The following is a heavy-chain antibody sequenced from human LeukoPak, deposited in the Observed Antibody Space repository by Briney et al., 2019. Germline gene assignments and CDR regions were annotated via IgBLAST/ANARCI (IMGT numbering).Heavy chain of an antibody. CDR1: GYTFTGYY. CDR2: INPNSGGT. V-gene: IGHV1-2*02. J-gene: IGHJ5*02. Sequence: ASVKVSCQASGYTFTGYYMHWVRQAPGQGLEWMGWINPNSGGTNYAQKFQGRVTMTRDTSISTAYMELSRLRSDDTAVYYCARDGDIVVVPAAIAFDPWGQGTLVTVSS. CDR3: ARDGDIVVVPAAIAFDP. D-gene: IGHD2-2*01.